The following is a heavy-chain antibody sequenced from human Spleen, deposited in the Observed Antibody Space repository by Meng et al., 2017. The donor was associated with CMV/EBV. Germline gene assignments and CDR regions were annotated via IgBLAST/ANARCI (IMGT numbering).Heavy chain of an antibody. CDR1: GFTFSSYS. CDR2: ISSSSSYI. V-gene: IGHV3-21*01. J-gene: IGHJ2*01. D-gene: IGHD6-25*01. Sequence: GESLKISCAASGFTFSSYSMNWVRQAPGKGLEWVSSISSSSSYIYYADSVKGRFTISRDNAKNSLFLELNNLRAEDTAVYYCVREGERLAFFDLWGRGTLVTVSS. CDR3: VREGERLAFFDL.